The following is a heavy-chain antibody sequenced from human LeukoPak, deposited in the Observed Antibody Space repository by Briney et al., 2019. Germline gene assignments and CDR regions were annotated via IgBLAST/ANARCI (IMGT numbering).Heavy chain of an antibody. CDR2: ISWNSGSI. J-gene: IGHJ4*02. CDR3: AKDIGPLLDSGAGSVYDY. D-gene: IGHD3-3*01. CDR1: DFTFSNYA. V-gene: IGHV3-9*03. Sequence: VLLGGSLRLSCVASDFTFSNYAMSWVRQAPEKGLEWVSGISWNSGSIGYADSVKGRFTISRDNAKNSLYLQMNSLRTEDMALYYCAKDIGPLLDSGAGSVYDYWGQGTLVTVSS.